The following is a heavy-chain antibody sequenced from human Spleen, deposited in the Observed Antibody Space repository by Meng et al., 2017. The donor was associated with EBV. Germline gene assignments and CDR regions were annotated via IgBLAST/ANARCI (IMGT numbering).Heavy chain of an antibody. Sequence: QVQLQQWGAGLLKPSATLSLTCAVYNVSFSVYYWSWIRQPPGKGLEWIGEINHSGITNYNPSLKSRVTISVDTSKNQFSLKLSSVTAADTAVYYCARAGSFLGIVDSWGQGTLVTVSS. CDR3: ARAGSFLGIVDS. CDR1: NVSFSVYY. D-gene: IGHD2/OR15-2a*01. V-gene: IGHV4-34*02. CDR2: INHSGIT. J-gene: IGHJ5*01.